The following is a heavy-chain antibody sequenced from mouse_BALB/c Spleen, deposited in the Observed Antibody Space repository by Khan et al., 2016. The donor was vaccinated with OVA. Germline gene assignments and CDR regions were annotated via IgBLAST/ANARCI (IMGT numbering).Heavy chain of an antibody. CDR2: ISNGGGST. V-gene: IGHV5-12*02. J-gene: IGHJ4*01. D-gene: IGHD2-12*01. Sequence: EVQLQESGGGLVQPGGSLKLSCATSGFTFSDYYMYWVRQTPEKRLEWVAYISNGGGSTYYPDTVKGRFTISRDNAKNTLYLQMSRLKSEDTAMYYCARQLYGAMDHWGQGTSVTVSS. CDR1: GFTFSDYY. CDR3: ARQLYGAMDH.